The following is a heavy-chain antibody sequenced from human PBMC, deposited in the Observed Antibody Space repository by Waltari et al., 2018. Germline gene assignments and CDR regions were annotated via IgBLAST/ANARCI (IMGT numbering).Heavy chain of an antibody. CDR2: ISGSGGST. Sequence: EVQLLESGGGLLQPGGSLGLSCSASGFTFTSSAMRWVRQAPGKGLEWVSAISGSGGSTYYADSVKGRFTISRDNSKYTLYLQLNSLRAEDTDVYYCEKAFTATTLAYFDLWGRGTLVTVSS. CDR3: EKAFTATTLAYFDL. V-gene: IGHV3-23*01. J-gene: IGHJ2*01. D-gene: IGHD4-17*01. CDR1: GFTFTSSA.